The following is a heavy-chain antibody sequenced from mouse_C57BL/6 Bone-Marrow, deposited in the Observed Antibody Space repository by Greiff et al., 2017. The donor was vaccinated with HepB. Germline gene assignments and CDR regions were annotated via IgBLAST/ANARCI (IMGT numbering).Heavy chain of an antibody. Sequence: QVQLQQSGPELVKPGASVKISCKASGYSFTSYYIHWVKQRPGQGLEWIGWIYPGSGNTKYNEKFKGKATLTADTSSSTAYMQLSSLTSEDSAVYYCARLVDYYGSSYGLYYAMDYWGQGTSVTVSS. V-gene: IGHV1-66*01. CDR2: IYPGSGNT. D-gene: IGHD1-1*01. CDR3: ARLVDYYGSSYGLYYAMDY. CDR1: GYSFTSYY. J-gene: IGHJ4*01.